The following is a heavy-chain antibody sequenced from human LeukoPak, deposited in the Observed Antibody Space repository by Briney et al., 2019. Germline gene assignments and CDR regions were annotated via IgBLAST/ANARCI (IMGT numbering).Heavy chain of an antibody. CDR3: ARDRSGYYSDY. CDR1: GFTFSNYW. CDR2: IKKDGSEK. Sequence: GGSLRLSCAASGFTFSNYWMSWVRQAPGKGLEWVANIKKDGSEKYYVDSVKGRFTISRDNAKNSLYLQLNSLRADDTAVYYCARDRSGYYSDYWGQGTLVTVSS. D-gene: IGHD3-22*01. V-gene: IGHV3-7*01. J-gene: IGHJ4*02.